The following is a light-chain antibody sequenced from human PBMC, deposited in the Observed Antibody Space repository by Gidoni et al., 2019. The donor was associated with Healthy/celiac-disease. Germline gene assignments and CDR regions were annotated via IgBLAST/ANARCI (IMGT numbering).Light chain of an antibody. V-gene: IGKV3-11*01. J-gene: IGKJ3*01. Sequence: EIVLTQSPATLSLSPGERATLSCRASQRVSSYLAWYQQKPGKAPRLLIYDASNRATGIPARCSGSGSGTDFTLTISSLEPEDFAVYYCQQRSNWPPTFGPXTKVDIK. CDR2: DAS. CDR1: QRVSSY. CDR3: QQRSNWPPT.